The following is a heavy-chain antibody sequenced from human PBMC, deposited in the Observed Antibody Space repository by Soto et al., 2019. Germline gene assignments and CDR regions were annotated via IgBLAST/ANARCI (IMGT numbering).Heavy chain of an antibody. CDR3: ARMASFGSLNWFDP. V-gene: IGHV1-8*01. CDR1: GYIFTNND. J-gene: IGHJ5*02. CDR2: MNPGSGDT. Sequence: ASVKVSCKASGYIFTNNDVSWVRQASGQGLEWMGWMNPGSGDTGYAQKFQGRVTMTRNISIATAYMELSSLRADDTAIYYCARMASFGSLNWFDPWGQGTLVTVSS. D-gene: IGHD5-18*01.